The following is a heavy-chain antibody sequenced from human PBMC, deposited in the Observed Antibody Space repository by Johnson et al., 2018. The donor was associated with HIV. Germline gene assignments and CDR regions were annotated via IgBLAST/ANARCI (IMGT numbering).Heavy chain of an antibody. Sequence: QVQLVESGGGVVQPGGSLRLSCAASGFTFSSYGMHWVRQAPGKGLEWVSVIYSGGTSYHADSVRGRFTISRDNSNNTLFLQMNSLRAEDTAVYYCAKDLSGSYYFGGNAFDIWGQGTMVTVSS. J-gene: IGHJ3*02. CDR2: IYSGGTS. CDR1: GFTFSSYG. CDR3: AKDLSGSYYFGGNAFDI. V-gene: IGHV3-NL1*01. D-gene: IGHD1-26*01.